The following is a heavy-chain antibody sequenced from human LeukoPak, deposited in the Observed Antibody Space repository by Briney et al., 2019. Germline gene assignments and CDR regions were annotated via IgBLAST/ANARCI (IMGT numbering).Heavy chain of an antibody. CDR3: AKVRGP. CDR1: GFTFSSNI. Sequence: GGSLRLSCAASGFTFSSNIMSWVRQAPGKGLEWVSGISGSGATIYYAESVKGRFTISRDNSKNTLYLQMNSLRAEDTAVYYCAKVRGPWGQGTLVTVSS. V-gene: IGHV3-23*01. J-gene: IGHJ5*02. D-gene: IGHD3-10*01. CDR2: ISGSGATI.